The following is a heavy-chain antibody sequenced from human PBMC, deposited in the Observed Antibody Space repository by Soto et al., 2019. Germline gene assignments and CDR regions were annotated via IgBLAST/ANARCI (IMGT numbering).Heavy chain of an antibody. CDR3: ARDDVTTDYYYYYYGMDV. Sequence: GSLRLSCAASGFTFSSYWMSWVRQAPGKGLEWVANIKQDGSEKYYVDSVKGRFTISRDNAKNSLYLQMNSLRAEDTAVYYCARDDVTTDYYYYYYGMDVWGQGTTVTVSS. D-gene: IGHD4-17*01. V-gene: IGHV3-7*03. CDR2: IKQDGSEK. J-gene: IGHJ6*02. CDR1: GFTFSSYW.